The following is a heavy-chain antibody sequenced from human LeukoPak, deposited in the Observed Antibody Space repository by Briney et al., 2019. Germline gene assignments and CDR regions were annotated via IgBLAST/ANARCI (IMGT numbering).Heavy chain of an antibody. Sequence: LQTPSPTRTVSGGSLNSGGYYWSWVRPPPRKGPEWGGDIYFNGGTYYNPSLKSRVSISVDTSKNQFSLKLSSLTAADTAVYYCARDSAQPKRIYQLSSGGWFDPWGQGSLVTVSS. CDR3: ARDSAQPKRIYQLSSGGWFDP. CDR2: IYFNGGT. V-gene: IGHV4-30-4*01. D-gene: IGHD2-2*01. J-gene: IGHJ5*02. CDR1: GGSLNSGGYY.